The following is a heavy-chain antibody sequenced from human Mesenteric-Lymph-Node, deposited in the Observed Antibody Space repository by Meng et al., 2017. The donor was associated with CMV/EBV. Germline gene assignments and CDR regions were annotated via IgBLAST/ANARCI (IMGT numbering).Heavy chain of an antibody. CDR2: ISGSGGTI. D-gene: IGHD1-1*01. CDR1: GFTFSNDA. J-gene: IGHJ5*02. CDR3: AKKAPGTRGWFDP. Sequence: ASGFTFSNDAMSWVRQAPGKGLEWVSVISGSGGTICHADSVKGRFTISRDNSKNTLYLQMNSLRADDTAVYYCAKKAPGTRGWFDPWGQGTLVTVSS. V-gene: IGHV3-23*01.